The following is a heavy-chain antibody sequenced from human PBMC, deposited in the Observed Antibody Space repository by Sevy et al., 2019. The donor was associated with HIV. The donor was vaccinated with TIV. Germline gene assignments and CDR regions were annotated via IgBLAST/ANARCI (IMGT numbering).Heavy chain of an antibody. Sequence: LSLTCAASGFTFSSYAMSWVRQAPGKGLEWVSAISGSGGSTYYADSVKGRFTISRDNSKNTLYLQMNSLRAEDTAVYYCAKGYYGSGSYYTFDYWGQGTLVTVSS. CDR2: ISGSGGST. J-gene: IGHJ4*02. V-gene: IGHV3-23*01. CDR3: AKGYYGSGSYYTFDY. D-gene: IGHD3-10*01. CDR1: GFTFSSYA.